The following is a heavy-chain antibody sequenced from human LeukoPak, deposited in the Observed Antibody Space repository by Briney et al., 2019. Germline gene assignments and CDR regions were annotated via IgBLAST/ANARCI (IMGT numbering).Heavy chain of an antibody. CDR3: ARQIRGLLWFGETFDY. Sequence: PSETLSLTCTVSGGSISSSSYYWGWIRQPQGKGLEWIGSIYYSGSTYYNPSLKSRVTISVDTSKNQFSLKLSSVTAADTAVYYCARQIRGLLWFGETFDYWGQGTLVTISS. CDR2: IYYSGST. CDR1: GGSISSSSYY. J-gene: IGHJ4*02. D-gene: IGHD3-10*01. V-gene: IGHV4-39*01.